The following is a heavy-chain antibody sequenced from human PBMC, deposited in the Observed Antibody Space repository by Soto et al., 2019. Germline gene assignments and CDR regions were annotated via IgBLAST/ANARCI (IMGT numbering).Heavy chain of an antibody. CDR2: INAGNGNT. V-gene: IGHV1-3*01. CDR3: ARVTYCSSTSCPRAFDY. D-gene: IGHD2-2*01. CDR1: GYTFTSYA. Sequence: QVQLVQSGAEVKKPGASVKVSCKASGYTFTSYAMHWVRQAPGQRLEWMGWINAGNGNTKYSQKFQGRVTITRDTSASTAYMGLSSLRSEDTAVYYCARVTYCSSTSCPRAFDYWGQGTLVTVSS. J-gene: IGHJ4*02.